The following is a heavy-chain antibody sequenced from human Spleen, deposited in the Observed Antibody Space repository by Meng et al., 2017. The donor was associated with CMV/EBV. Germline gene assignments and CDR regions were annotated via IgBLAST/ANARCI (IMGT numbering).Heavy chain of an antibody. CDR2: INHSGGS. V-gene: IGHV4-34*01. J-gene: IGHJ5*02. CDR3: AKGLAEYCSSTSCQYNWFDP. CDR1: SSYY. Sequence: SSYYWSWISQPPGKGLEWIGEINHSGGSNYNPSLKSRLTISVDTSKNQFSLKLSSVTAADTAVYYCAKGLAEYCSSTSCQYNWFDPWGQGTLVTVSS. D-gene: IGHD2-2*01.